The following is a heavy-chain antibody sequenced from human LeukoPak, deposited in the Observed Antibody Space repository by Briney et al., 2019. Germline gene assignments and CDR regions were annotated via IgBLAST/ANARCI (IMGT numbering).Heavy chain of an antibody. CDR2: ISGRGCST. CDR1: GLNFSGYA. Sequence: SGGSLRLSCTASGLNFSGYAMSWVRQATGKGLEWVYAISGRGCSTYYADAGKGRFTITRYNSKDTLYMQLNSPRAEDTAVYFCAKGQTTVMAFDVWGQGTMVSVSS. J-gene: IGHJ3*01. V-gene: IGHV3-23*01. D-gene: IGHD4-17*01. CDR3: AKGQTTVMAFDV.